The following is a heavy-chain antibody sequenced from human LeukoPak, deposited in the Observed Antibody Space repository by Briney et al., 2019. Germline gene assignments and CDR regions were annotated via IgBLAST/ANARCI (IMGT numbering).Heavy chain of an antibody. CDR1: GGSISSSSYY. V-gene: IGHV4-39*01. CDR3: ARQRAAAGMGY. D-gene: IGHD6-13*01. CDR2: IYYSGST. Sequence: SETLSLTCTVSGGSISSSSYYWGWIRQPPGKGLEWIGSIYYSGSTYYNPSLKSRVTISVDTSKNQFSLKLSSVTAADTAVYYCARQRAAAGMGYWGQGTLVTASS. J-gene: IGHJ4*02.